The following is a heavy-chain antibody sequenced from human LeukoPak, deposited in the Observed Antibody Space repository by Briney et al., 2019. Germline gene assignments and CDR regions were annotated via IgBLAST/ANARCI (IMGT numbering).Heavy chain of an antibody. D-gene: IGHD4-17*01. CDR3: TRMTTGHDY. Sequence: PSETLSLTCAVSGVSFADYYWAWVRQTPAKELEWIGHINHSGYTNDSPSLKSRVTLLIDTSRKQFSLNLRSVAVADAGIYYCTRMTTGHDYWGQGTLVTVSS. CDR1: GVSFADYY. V-gene: IGHV4-34*01. J-gene: IGHJ4*02. CDR2: INHSGYT.